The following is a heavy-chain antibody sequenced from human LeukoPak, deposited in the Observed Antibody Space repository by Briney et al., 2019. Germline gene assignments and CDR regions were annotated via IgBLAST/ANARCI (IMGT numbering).Heavy chain of an antibody. J-gene: IGHJ3*02. V-gene: IGHV4-59*01. CDR2: IYYSGST. Sequence: SETLSLTCTVSGGSISGYYWSWIRQPPRKGLEWIGYIYYSGSTKYNPSLKSRVTMSVDTSRNQFSLKLSSVTAADTAVYYCARGGLENGYHSNDGFDIWGQGTMVTVSS. CDR3: ARGGLENGYHSNDGFDI. D-gene: IGHD3-22*01. CDR1: GGSISGYY.